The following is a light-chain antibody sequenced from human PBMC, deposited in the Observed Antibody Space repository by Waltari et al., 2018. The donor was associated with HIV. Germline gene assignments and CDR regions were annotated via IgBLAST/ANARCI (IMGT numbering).Light chain of an antibody. CDR3: QQYNSDFPT. V-gene: IGKV1-5*03. Sequence: DIQLTQSPPTLSASVGDRVIIPCRASQSVDNWLAWYQHKSGKAPRLLIYKTSILEYGVPSTFSGSGFGTEFTLTISSLQPDDFATYYCQQYNSDFPTFGQGTTLEI. J-gene: IGKJ2*01. CDR1: QSVDNW. CDR2: KTS.